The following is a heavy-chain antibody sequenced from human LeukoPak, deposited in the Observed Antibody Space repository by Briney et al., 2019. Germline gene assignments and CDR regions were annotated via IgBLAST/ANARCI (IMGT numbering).Heavy chain of an antibody. CDR2: IIPIFGTA. V-gene: IGHV1-69*13. CDR1: GGTFSSYA. D-gene: IGHD1-7*01. J-gene: IGHJ3*02. CDR3: ARGSGTRPDI. Sequence: GASVKVSCKASGGTFSSYAISWVRQAPGQGLEWMGVIIPIFGTANYAQKFQGRVTITAAESTSTAYMELSSLRSEDTAVYYCARGSGTRPDIWGQGTMVTVSS.